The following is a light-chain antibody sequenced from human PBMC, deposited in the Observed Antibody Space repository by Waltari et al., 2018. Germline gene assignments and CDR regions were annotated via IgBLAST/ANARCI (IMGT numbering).Light chain of an antibody. CDR2: WAS. CDR1: QSVLYNANKKNY. J-gene: IGKJ4*01. V-gene: IGKV4-1*01. CDR3: QQYYSTPPIT. Sequence: DIVMTQSPDSLAVSLGERATINCKSSQSVLYNANKKNYLAWYQQKPGQPPKLLIYWASTRESGVPDRFSGSGSGTDFTLTISSLQAEDVAVYYCQQYYSTPPITFGGGTKVEIK.